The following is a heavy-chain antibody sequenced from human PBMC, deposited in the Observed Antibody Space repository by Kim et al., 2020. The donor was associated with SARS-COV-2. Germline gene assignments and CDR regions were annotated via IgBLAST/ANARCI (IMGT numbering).Heavy chain of an antibody. J-gene: IGHJ3*02. CDR2: IYYSGST. CDR3: ARDLVGFGELFSGCGAFDI. CDR1: GGSISSGGYY. D-gene: IGHD3-10*01. V-gene: IGHV4-31*03. Sequence: SETLSLTCTVSGGSISSGGYYWSWIRQHPGKGLEWIGYIYYSGSTYYNPSLKSRVTISVDTSKNQFSLKLSSVTAADTAVYYCARDLVGFGELFSGCGAFDIWGQVTMVTVSS.